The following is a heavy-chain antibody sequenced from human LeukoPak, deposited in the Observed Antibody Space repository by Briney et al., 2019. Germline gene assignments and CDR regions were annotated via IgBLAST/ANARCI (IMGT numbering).Heavy chain of an antibody. CDR2: IRSKAYDGTT. D-gene: IGHD3-22*01. J-gene: IGHJ4*02. Sequence: GGSLRLSCTASGFTFGDYAMSWVRQAPGKGLEWVGFIRSKAYDGTTEYAASVKGRFTISRDDSKSIAYLQMNSLKTEDTAVYYCTRACYYDSSGYYYFFDYWGQGTLVTVSS. V-gene: IGHV3-49*04. CDR3: TRACYYDSSGYYYFFDY. CDR1: GFTFGDYA.